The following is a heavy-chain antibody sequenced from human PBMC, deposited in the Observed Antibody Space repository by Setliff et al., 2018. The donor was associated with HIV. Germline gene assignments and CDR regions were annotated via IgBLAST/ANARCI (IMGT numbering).Heavy chain of an antibody. CDR2: IIPIFGTA. J-gene: IGHJ6*03. Sequence: VKVSCKASGGTFSSYAISWVRQAPGQGLEWMGGIIPIFGTANYAQKFQGRVTITADESTSTAYMELSSLRSEDTAVYYCARGRAAGGSYSYYYMDVWGKGTTVTAP. V-gene: IGHV1-69*13. CDR1: GGTFSSYA. CDR3: ARGRAAGGSYSYYYMDV. D-gene: IGHD1-26*01.